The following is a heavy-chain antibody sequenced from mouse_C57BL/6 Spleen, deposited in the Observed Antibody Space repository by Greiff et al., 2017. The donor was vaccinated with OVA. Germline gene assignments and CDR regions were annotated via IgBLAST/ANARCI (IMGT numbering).Heavy chain of an antibody. Sequence: EVKLVESGGGLVKPGGSLKLSCAASGFTFSSYTMSWVRQTPEKRLEWVATISGGGGNTYYPDSVKGRFTISRDNAKNTLYLQMSSLRSEDTALYYCARRGIYYDYDGGDWYFDVWGTGTTVTVSS. CDR3: ARRGIYYDYDGGDWYFDV. V-gene: IGHV5-9*01. D-gene: IGHD2-4*01. CDR2: ISGGGGNT. CDR1: GFTFSSYT. J-gene: IGHJ1*03.